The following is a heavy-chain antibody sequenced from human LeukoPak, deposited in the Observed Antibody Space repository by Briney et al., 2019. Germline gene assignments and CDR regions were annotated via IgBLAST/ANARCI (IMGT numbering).Heavy chain of an antibody. V-gene: IGHV4-59*01. CDR3: ATTWYYDSRGYLFGD. Sequence: SETLSLTCSVSGVPISTCYWSWLRQSPGKGLEWIAYVYYNGDIMYNPSLKSRVTISLDTSKNQFSLSMTSVTAADTAVYFCATTWYYDSRGYLFGDWGHGTLVTVSS. J-gene: IGHJ4*01. CDR2: VYYNGDI. D-gene: IGHD3-22*01. CDR1: GVPISTCY.